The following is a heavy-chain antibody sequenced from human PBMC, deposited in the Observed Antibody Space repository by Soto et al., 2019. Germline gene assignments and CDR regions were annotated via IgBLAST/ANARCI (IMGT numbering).Heavy chain of an antibody. Sequence: QVQLVQSGAEVKKPGPSVKVSCKASGYTFTSYYMHWVRLAPGQGLEWMGIINPDGGGTSYAQQFQGRVIMTRDTSTSTVYMEMSSLRSEDTAVYYCAVGGNYLSMDVWGQGTTVTVSS. V-gene: IGHV1-46*01. CDR2: INPDGGGT. CDR1: GYTFTSYY. D-gene: IGHD4-4*01. CDR3: AVGGNYLSMDV. J-gene: IGHJ6*02.